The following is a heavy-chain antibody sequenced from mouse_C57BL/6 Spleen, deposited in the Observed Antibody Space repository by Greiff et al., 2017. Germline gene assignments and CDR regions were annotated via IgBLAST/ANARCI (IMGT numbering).Heavy chain of an antibody. CDR1: GYTFTSYG. CDR2: IYPRSGNT. Sequence: VQLQQSGAELARPGASVQLSCKASGYTFTSYGISWVKQRTGQGLEWIGEIYPRSGNTYYNEKFKGKATLTADKSSSPAYMELRSLTSEDSAVYFCARWGGDAMDYWGKGTSVTVSS. V-gene: IGHV1-81*01. J-gene: IGHJ4*01. CDR3: ARWGGDAMDY.